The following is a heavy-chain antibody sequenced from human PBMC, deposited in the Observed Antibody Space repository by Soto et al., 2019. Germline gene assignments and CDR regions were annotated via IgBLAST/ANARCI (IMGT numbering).Heavy chain of an antibody. CDR1: GFTFSSYS. CDR3: ARDRDDFWSGYSDY. J-gene: IGHJ4*02. CDR2: ISSSSSYI. Sequence: GGSLRLSCAASGFTFSSYSMNWVRQAPGKGLEWVSSISSSSSYIYYADSVKGRFTISRDNAKNSLYLQMNSLRAEDTAVYYCARDRDDFWSGYSDYWGQGTLVTVSS. D-gene: IGHD3-3*01. V-gene: IGHV3-21*01.